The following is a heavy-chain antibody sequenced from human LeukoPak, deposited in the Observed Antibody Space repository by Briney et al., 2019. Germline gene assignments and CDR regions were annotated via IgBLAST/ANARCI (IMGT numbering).Heavy chain of an antibody. CDR3: ARGTYGSGSPNWFDP. CDR1: GGSFSGYY. D-gene: IGHD3-10*01. V-gene: IGHV4-34*01. CDR2: INHRGST. J-gene: IGHJ5*02. Sequence: SETLSLTCAVYGGSFSGYYWSWIRQPPGKGLEWIGEINHRGSTNYNPSLKSRVTISVDTSKNQFSLKLSSVTAADTAVYYCARGTYGSGSPNWFDPWGQGTLVTVSS.